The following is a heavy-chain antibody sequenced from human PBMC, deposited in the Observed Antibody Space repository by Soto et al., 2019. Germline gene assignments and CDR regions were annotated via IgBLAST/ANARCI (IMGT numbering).Heavy chain of an antibody. J-gene: IGHJ4*02. V-gene: IGHV3-30-3*01. D-gene: IGHD3-10*01. Sequence: WWSLRLTCSASVFNFSSYCMHWLRLAPGKGLEWVAVIYYDGSNKYYAASVKGRFTISRDNSKNTLYLQMNSLRAEDTAVYCCVLPHEEEYYFDDWGQGTLVTVSS. CDR3: VLPHEEEYYFDD. CDR2: IYYDGSNK. CDR1: VFNFSSYC.